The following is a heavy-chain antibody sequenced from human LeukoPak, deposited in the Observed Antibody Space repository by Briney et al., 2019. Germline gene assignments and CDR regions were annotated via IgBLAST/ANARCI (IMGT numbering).Heavy chain of an antibody. CDR3: AKDVVVVAATHLQH. CDR1: GFTFSSYA. V-gene: IGHV3-23*01. CDR2: ISGSGGST. D-gene: IGHD2-15*01. Sequence: GGSLRLSCAASGFTFSSYAMSWVRQAPGKGLEWVSAISGSGGSTYYADSVKGRFTISRDNSKNSLYLQMNSLRAEDTAVYYCAKDVVVVAATHLQHWGQGTLVTVSS. J-gene: IGHJ1*01.